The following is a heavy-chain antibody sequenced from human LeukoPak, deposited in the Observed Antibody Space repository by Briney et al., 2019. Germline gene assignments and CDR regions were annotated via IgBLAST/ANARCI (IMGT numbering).Heavy chain of an antibody. CDR3: ARAFFNSGFDY. CDR1: GYTFTSYD. Sequence: ASVKVSCKASGYTFTSYDINWVRQATGQGLTWMGWINPNSGGTDYAQQYQGRVTLTRDTSISTAYMELSSLTSDDSAVYYCARAFFNSGFDYWGQGTLVTVSS. V-gene: IGHV1-2*02. D-gene: IGHD3-3*02. CDR2: INPNSGGT. J-gene: IGHJ4*02.